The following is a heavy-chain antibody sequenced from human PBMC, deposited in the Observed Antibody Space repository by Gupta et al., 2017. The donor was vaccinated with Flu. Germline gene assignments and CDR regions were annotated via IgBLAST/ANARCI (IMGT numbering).Heavy chain of an antibody. Sequence: EVQVVESGGDLIEPGGSLRLSCAASGFISRINWINWVRQVPGKGLVWVSRLIPDGRSPTYADAVRDRFIISRDIAKNTVYLQMNSLRADDTGTYFCARATFVDLVPHGMDLWGRGTTVTVSS. CDR1: GFISRINW. V-gene: IGHV3-74*03. CDR2: LIPDGRSP. J-gene: IGHJ6*02. CDR3: ARATFVDLVPHGMDL.